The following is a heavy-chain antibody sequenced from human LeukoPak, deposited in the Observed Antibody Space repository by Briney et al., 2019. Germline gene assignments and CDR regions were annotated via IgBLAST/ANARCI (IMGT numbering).Heavy chain of an antibody. V-gene: IGHV3-30-3*01. Sequence: GRSLRLSCAASGFTFSSYAMHWVRQAPGKGLEWVAVISYDGSNKYYADSVKGRFTISRDNSKNTLYLQMNSLRAEDTAVYYCAKDSGSYDFWSGFLPSFDPWGQGTLVTVSS. CDR1: GFTFSSYA. J-gene: IGHJ5*02. D-gene: IGHD3-3*01. CDR2: ISYDGSNK. CDR3: AKDSGSYDFWSGFLPSFDP.